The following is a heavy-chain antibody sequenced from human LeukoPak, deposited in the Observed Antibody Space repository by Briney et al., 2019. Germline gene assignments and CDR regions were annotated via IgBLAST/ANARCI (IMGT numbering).Heavy chain of an antibody. CDR2: ISGSGGST. CDR1: GFTFSSYA. J-gene: IGHJ4*02. CDR3: AKGDYYDSSGYSLFDY. Sequence: PGGSLTLSCAASGFTFSSYAMSWVRQAPGKGLEWVSAISGSGGSTYYADSVKGRFTISRDNSKNTLYLQMNSLRAEDTAVYYCAKGDYYDSSGYSLFDYWGQGTPVSVSS. V-gene: IGHV3-23*01. D-gene: IGHD3-22*01.